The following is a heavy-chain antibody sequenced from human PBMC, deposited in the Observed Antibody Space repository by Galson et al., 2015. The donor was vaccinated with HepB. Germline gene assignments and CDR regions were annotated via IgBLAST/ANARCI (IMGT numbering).Heavy chain of an antibody. CDR1: GFTFSSYS. V-gene: IGHV3-21*01. J-gene: IGHJ3*02. CDR2: ISSSSSYI. D-gene: IGHD6-13*01. CDR3: ARDWVYSSSWYGDAFDI. Sequence: SLRLSCAASGFTFSSYSMNWVRQAPGKGLEWVSSISSSSSYIYYADSVKGRFTISRDNAKNSLYLQMNSLRAEDTAVYYCARDWVYSSSWYGDAFDIWGQGTMVTVSS.